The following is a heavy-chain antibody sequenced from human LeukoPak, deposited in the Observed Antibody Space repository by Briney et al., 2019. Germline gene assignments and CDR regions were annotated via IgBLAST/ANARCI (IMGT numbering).Heavy chain of an antibody. D-gene: IGHD3-10*01. Sequence: ASVKVSCKASGYTFTSYYMHWVRQAPGQGLEWMGIINPSGGSTSYAQKFQGRVTMTTDTSTSTAYMELRSLRSDDTAVYYCAREGVTMVRGVIITAGPDYWGQGTLVTVSS. CDR1: GYTFTSYY. J-gene: IGHJ4*02. CDR2: INPSGGST. V-gene: IGHV1-46*01. CDR3: AREGVTMVRGVIITAGPDY.